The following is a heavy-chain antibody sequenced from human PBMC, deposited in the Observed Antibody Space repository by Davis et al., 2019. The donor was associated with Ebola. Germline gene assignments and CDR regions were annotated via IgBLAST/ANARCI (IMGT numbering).Heavy chain of an antibody. Sequence: GESLKISCAASGFTFSSYAMHWVRQAPGKGLEWVAVISYDGSNKYYADSVKDRFTISRDNSKNTLYLQMNSLRSDDTAVYYCARGGDDYSNWWFDPWGQGTLVTVSS. V-gene: IGHV3-30-3*01. D-gene: IGHD4-11*01. CDR3: ARGGDDYSNWWFDP. J-gene: IGHJ5*02. CDR1: GFTFSSYA. CDR2: ISYDGSNK.